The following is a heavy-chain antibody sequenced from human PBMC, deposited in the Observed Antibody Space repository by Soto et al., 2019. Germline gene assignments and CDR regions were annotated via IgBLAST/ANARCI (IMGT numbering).Heavy chain of an antibody. CDR3: ARDPHSSSWYGTDNWFDP. CDR1: GFTFSSYA. Sequence: GGSLRLSCAASGFTFSSYAMHWVRQAPGKGLEWVAVISYDGSNKYYADSVKGRFTISRDNSKNTLYLQMNSLRAEDTAVYYCARDPHSSSWYGTDNWFDPWGQGTLVTVSS. D-gene: IGHD6-13*01. J-gene: IGHJ5*02. CDR2: ISYDGSNK. V-gene: IGHV3-30-3*01.